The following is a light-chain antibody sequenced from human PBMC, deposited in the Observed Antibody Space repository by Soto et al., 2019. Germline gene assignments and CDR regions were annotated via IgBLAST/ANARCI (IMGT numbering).Light chain of an antibody. V-gene: IGKV1-5*01. CDR2: DAS. J-gene: IGKJ1*01. CDR3: QHYNSYSEA. CDR1: QSVGIW. Sequence: DTQMTQAPSTLSASVGEGFTITCRASQSVGIWLAWYQQKPGKAPKLLIYDASSLESGVPSRFSGSGSGTEFTLTISGLQPDDFATYYCQHYNSYSEAFGQGTKVDI.